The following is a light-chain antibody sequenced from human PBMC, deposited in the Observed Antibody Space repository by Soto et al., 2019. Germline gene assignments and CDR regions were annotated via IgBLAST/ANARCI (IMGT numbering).Light chain of an antibody. J-gene: IGLJ2*01. Sequence: QSALTQPRSVSGSPGQSVTISCTGTSSDVGDYNYVSWYQQHPGKAPKLMIYDVNKRPSGVPDRFSGSKSGNTASLTISGLQAEDEADYYCSSYAGSYTLVFGGGTKVTVL. CDR1: SSDVGDYNY. CDR3: SSYAGSYTLV. V-gene: IGLV2-11*01. CDR2: DVN.